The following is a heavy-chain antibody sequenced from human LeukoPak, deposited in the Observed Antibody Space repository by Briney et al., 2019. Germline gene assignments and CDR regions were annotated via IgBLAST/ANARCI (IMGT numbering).Heavy chain of an antibody. CDR1: GGSISSYY. D-gene: IGHD5-12*01. CDR3: ARDGYSGNDGL. V-gene: IGHV4-59*01. J-gene: IGHJ4*02. Sequence: ASETLSLTCTVSGGSISSYYWSWIRQPPGKGLEWIGYIYHSGSTKYNPSLKSRVTISVDTSKNQFSLKLSSVTAADTAVYYCARDGYSGNDGLWGQGSLVTVSS. CDR2: IYHSGST.